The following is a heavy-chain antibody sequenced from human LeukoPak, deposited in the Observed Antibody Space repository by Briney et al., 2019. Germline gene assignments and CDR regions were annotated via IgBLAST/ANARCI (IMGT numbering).Heavy chain of an antibody. CDR1: TFTFSTYW. J-gene: IGHJ4*02. D-gene: IGHD6-13*01. Sequence: GGSLRLSCAASTFTFSTYWMTWVRQAPGKGPEFVANINQDGSVKNYVDSVEGRFTISRDNARNSLYLQMNSLRADDAAVYYCARDPGSSSFGYWGQGTLVTVSS. V-gene: IGHV3-7*01. CDR2: INQDGSVK. CDR3: ARDPGSSSFGY.